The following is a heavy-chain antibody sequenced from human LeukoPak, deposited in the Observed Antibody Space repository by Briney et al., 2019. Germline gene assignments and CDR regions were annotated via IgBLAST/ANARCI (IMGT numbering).Heavy chain of an antibody. V-gene: IGHV1-8*01. Sequence: GASVKVSCKASGYTFNKYGISWVRQAPGQGLEWMGWINPVTGKTGYAQKFQGRVTVTSNSSINTAYMDLSGLRSEDTAVYFCARRYTYGSDFDHWGQGTLVTVSS. D-gene: IGHD5-18*01. CDR3: ARRYTYGSDFDH. CDR2: INPVTGKT. J-gene: IGHJ4*02. CDR1: GYTFNKYG.